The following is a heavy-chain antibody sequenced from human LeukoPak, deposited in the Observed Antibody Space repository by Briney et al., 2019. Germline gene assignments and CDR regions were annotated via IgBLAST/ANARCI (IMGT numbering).Heavy chain of an antibody. CDR1: GGSISSYY. CDR2: IYHSGST. J-gene: IGHJ5*02. Sequence: PSETLSLTCTVSGGSISSYYWSWIRQPPGKGLEWSGYIYHSGSTYYNPSLKSRVTISVDRSKNQFSLKLSSVTAADTAVYYCARGSSGYYYEGWFDPWGQGTLVTVSS. D-gene: IGHD3-22*01. V-gene: IGHV4-59*12. CDR3: ARGSSGYYYEGWFDP.